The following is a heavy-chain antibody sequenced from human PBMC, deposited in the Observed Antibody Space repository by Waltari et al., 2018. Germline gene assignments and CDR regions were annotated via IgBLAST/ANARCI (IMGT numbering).Heavy chain of an antibody. D-gene: IGHD3-16*01. CDR2: ISPTGYDK. Sequence: GGHLVPPGGSLRLSCGGRGFTCVGTNLNWVRQTPEKGLEWISHISPTGYDKLYAASVRGRFTISRDSAKSVFLEMSRLRAEDTGVYYCVRSLYINYGSPGFEEWGPGTMVTVS. CDR1: GFTCVGTN. V-gene: IGHV3-48*03. CDR3: VRSLYINYGSPGFEE. J-gene: IGHJ3*01.